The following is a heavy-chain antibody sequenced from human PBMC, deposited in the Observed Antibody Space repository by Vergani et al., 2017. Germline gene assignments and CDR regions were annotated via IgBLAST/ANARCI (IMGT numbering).Heavy chain of an antibody. CDR2: IYPGDSDT. CDR3: ARGGWNYDLSGGVSYFDY. V-gene: IGHV5-51*03. CDR1: GYSFTSYC. D-gene: IGHD1-7*01. J-gene: IGHJ4*02. Sequence: EVQLVQSGAEVKKPGESLKISCKGSGYSFTSYCIGWVRQMPGKGLEWMGIIYPGDSDTRYSPSFQGQVTISADKSISTAYLQWSSLKASDTAMYYCARGGWNYDLSGGVSYFDYWGQGTLVTVSS.